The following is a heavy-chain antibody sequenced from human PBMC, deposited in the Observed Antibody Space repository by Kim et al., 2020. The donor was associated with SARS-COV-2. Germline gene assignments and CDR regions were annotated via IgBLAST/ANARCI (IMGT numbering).Heavy chain of an antibody. Sequence: GGSLRLSCAASGFTFSSYGMHWVRQAPGKGLEWVAVISYDGSNKYYADSVKGRFTISRDNSKNTLYLQMNSLRAEDTAVYYCASNRNYYGSRGYILDYWGQGTLVTVSS. CDR3: ASNRNYYGSRGYILDY. J-gene: IGHJ4*02. CDR1: GFTFSSYG. CDR2: ISYDGSNK. D-gene: IGHD3-10*01. V-gene: IGHV3-30*03.